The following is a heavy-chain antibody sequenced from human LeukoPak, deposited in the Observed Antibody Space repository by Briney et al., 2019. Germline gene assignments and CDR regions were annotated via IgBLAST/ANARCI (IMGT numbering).Heavy chain of an antibody. Sequence: GGSLRLSCAASGFTFSDYYMSWIRQAPGKGLEWVSYISSSGSTIYYADSVKGRFTISRDNAKNSLYLQMNSLRAEDTAVYYCARDRSYYYDSSGYLNWGQGTLVTVSS. D-gene: IGHD3-22*01. V-gene: IGHV3-11*01. CDR1: GFTFSDYY. CDR3: ARDRSYYYDSSGYLN. J-gene: IGHJ4*02. CDR2: ISSSGSTI.